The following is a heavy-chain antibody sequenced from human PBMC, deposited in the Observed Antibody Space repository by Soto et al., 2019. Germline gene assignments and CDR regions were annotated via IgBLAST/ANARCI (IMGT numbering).Heavy chain of an antibody. D-gene: IGHD3-9*01. CDR2: ISAYNGNT. CDR3: ARDVLRYFDWFPDPHAFDI. V-gene: IGHV1-18*01. CDR1: GYTFTSYG. Sequence: GASVKVSCKASGYTFTSYGISWVRQAPGQGLERMGWISAYNGNTNYAQKLQGRVTMTTDTSTSTAYMELRSLRSDDTAVYYCARDVLRYFDWFPDPHAFDIWGQGTMVTVSS. J-gene: IGHJ3*02.